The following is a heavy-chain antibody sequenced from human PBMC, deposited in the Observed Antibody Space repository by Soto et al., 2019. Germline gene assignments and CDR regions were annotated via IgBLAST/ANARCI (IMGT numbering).Heavy chain of an antibody. CDR2: IWYDGSNK. V-gene: IGHV3-33*01. CDR1: GFTFSTYG. J-gene: IGHJ4*02. Sequence: GGSLRLSCAASGFTFSTYGMHWVRQAPGKGLEWVAAIWYDGSNKYYADSVKGRFTISRDNSKNTLYLHMNSLRAEDTAVYYCASNAVAGILPGYWGQGTLVTVSS. CDR3: ASNAVAGILPGY. D-gene: IGHD6-19*01.